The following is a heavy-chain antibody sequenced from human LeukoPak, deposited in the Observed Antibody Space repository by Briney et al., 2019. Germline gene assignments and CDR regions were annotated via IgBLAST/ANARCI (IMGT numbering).Heavy chain of an antibody. CDR2: INHSGST. J-gene: IGHJ4*02. CDR3: ARVYVNRGGGDFDY. CDR1: GVSFSGYY. Sequence: PSETLSLTCAVYGVSFSGYYWSWIRQPPGKGLEWIGEINHSGSTNYNPSLKSRVTISVDTSKNQFSLKLSSVTAADPAVYYCARVYVNRGGGDFDYWGQGTLVTVSS. D-gene: IGHD2-21*01. V-gene: IGHV4-34*01.